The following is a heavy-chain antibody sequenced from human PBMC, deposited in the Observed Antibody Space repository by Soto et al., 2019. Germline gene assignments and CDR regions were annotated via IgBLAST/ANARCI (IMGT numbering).Heavy chain of an antibody. CDR3: ASVYYDFWSGYHRDPLYGMDV. Sequence: PGGSLRLSCAASGFTFSGYSMNWVRQAPGKGLECVSSISSSSSYIYYADSVKGRFTISRDNAKNSLYLQMNSLRAEDTAVYYCASVYYDFWSGYHRDPLYGMDVWGQGTTVTVSS. D-gene: IGHD3-3*01. J-gene: IGHJ6*02. CDR2: ISSSSSYI. CDR1: GFTFSGYS. V-gene: IGHV3-21*01.